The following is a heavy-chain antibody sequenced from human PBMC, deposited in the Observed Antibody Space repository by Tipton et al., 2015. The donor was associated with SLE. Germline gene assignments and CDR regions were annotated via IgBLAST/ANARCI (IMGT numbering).Heavy chain of an antibody. Sequence: TLSLTCTVSGDSIGSSSFYWAWIRQPPGKGLEWIGSIFHSGNTYYNPSLESRVTLSVDTSKNHLSLKMTSVTAADTAVFYCARVGGGLHWAPGGFDYWGLGALVTVSS. V-gene: IGHV4-39*07. CDR1: GDSIGSSSFY. CDR3: ARVGGGLHWAPGGFDY. CDR2: IFHSGNT. D-gene: IGHD3-10*01. J-gene: IGHJ4*02.